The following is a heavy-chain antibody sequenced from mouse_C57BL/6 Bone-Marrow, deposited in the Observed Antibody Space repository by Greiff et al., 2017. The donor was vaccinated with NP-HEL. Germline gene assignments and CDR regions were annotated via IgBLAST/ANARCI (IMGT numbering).Heavy chain of an antibody. V-gene: IGHV5-4*01. CDR2: ISDGGSYT. D-gene: IGHD2-4*01. CDR1: GFTFSSYA. CDR3: ARDRRIRGRYFDY. J-gene: IGHJ2*01. Sequence: EVQVVESGGGLVKPGGSLKLSCAASGFTFSSYAMSWVRQTPEKRLEWVATISDGGSYTYYPDNVKGRFTISRDNAKNNLYLQMSHLKSEDTAMYYCARDRRIRGRYFDYWGQGTTLTVSS.